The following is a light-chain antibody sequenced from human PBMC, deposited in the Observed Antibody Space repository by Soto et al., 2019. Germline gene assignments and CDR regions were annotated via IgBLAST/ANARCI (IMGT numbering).Light chain of an antibody. CDR1: SSDVGTYNL. CDR3: YSYAGSTTLGV. V-gene: IGLV2-23*03. CDR2: EGS. J-gene: IGLJ1*01. Sequence: QSVLTQPASVSGSPGQSITISCTGTSSDVGTYNLVSWYQQHPGKAPKLMIYEGSKRPSGVSNRFSGSKSGNTASLTISRLQAEDEADYYCYSYAGSTTLGVFGTGTKVTVL.